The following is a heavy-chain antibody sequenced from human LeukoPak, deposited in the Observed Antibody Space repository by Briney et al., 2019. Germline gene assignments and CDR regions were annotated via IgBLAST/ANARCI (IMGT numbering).Heavy chain of an antibody. CDR2: INHRGDT. Sequence: SETLSLTCAVYGGSFSTYYWSWIRQSAGKGLEWIAEINHRGDTNYNLSVKSRVTISVDTSKNQFSLKVRSLNAADTAVYYCARGPTISETGYFDYWGQGTLVTVSS. J-gene: IGHJ4*03. D-gene: IGHD1-1*01. V-gene: IGHV4-34*01. CDR3: ARGPTISETGYFDY. CDR1: GGSFSTYY.